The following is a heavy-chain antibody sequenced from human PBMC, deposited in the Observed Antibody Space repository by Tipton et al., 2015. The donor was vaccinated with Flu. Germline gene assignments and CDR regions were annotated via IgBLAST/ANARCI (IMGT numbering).Heavy chain of an antibody. Sequence: TLSLTCTVSSGSIRSTNYFCAWIRQPPGKRLELIGSIYPSGTTYYNPSLKSRVTISVGTSKSQFSRIRRSVTAADTTVYYCARLSYNNVDLKKFYFDYWGQGALVTISS. CDR2: IYPSGTT. J-gene: IGHJ4*02. V-gene: IGHV4-39*01. D-gene: IGHD3-10*02. CDR3: ARLSYNNVDLKKFYFDY. CDR1: SGSIRSTNYF.